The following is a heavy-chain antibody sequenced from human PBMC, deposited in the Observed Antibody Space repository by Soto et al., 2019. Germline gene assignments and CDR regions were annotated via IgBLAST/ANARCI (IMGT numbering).Heavy chain of an antibody. CDR3: TRLKGYCSSTSCYEGGYYGMDV. D-gene: IGHD2-2*01. J-gene: IGHJ6*02. CDR2: IRSKANSYAT. V-gene: IGHV3-73*01. Sequence: GGSLRLSCAASGFTLSGSAMHWVRQASGKGLEWVGRIRSKANSYATAYAASVKGRFTISRDDSKNTAYLQMNSLKTEDTAVYYCTRLKGYCSSTSCYEGGYYGMDVWGQGTTVTVSS. CDR1: GFTLSGSA.